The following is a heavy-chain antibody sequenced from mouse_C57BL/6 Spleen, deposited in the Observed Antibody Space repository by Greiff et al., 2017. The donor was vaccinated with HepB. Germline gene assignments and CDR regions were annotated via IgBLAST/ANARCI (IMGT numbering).Heavy chain of an antibody. CDR1: GYTFTDYN. D-gene: IGHD1-1*01. J-gene: IGHJ3*01. CDR3: ARSYYDGETGWFAY. V-gene: IGHV1-18*01. CDR2: INPNNGGT. Sequence: EVQLQESGPELVKPGASVKIPCKASGYTFTDYNMDWVKQSHGKSLEWIGDINPNNGGTIYNQKFKGKATLTVDKSSSTAYMELRSLTSEDTAVYYCARSYYDGETGWFAYWGQGTLVTVSA.